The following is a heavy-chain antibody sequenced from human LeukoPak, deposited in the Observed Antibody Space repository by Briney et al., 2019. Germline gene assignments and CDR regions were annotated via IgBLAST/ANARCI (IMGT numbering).Heavy chain of an antibody. CDR3: ARGGLDYYDSSGYYPFDY. CDR1: GFTFSSYA. D-gene: IGHD3-22*01. V-gene: IGHV3-64*01. Sequence: PGGSLRLSCAASGFTFSSYAMHWVRQAPGKGLEYVSAISSNGGSTYYANSVKGRFTISRDNSKNTLYLQMGSLRAGDMAVYYCARGGLDYYDSSGYYPFDYWGQGTLVTVSS. J-gene: IGHJ4*02. CDR2: ISSNGGST.